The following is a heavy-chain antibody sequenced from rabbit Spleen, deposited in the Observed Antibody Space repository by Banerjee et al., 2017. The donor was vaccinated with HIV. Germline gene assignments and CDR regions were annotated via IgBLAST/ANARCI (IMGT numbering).Heavy chain of an antibody. V-gene: IGHV1S7*01. CDR2: IDPVFGIT. CDR1: GFTLSSYY. D-gene: IGHD4-1*01. CDR3: ARDGHDSDWNFNL. Sequence: QLEESAGGLVQPGGSLKLSCKASGFTLSSYYMNWVRQAPGKGLEWIGYIDPVFGITYYANWVNGRFSISRENAQNTVFLQMTSLTAADTATYFCARDGHDSDWNFNLWGPGTLVTVS. J-gene: IGHJ4*01.